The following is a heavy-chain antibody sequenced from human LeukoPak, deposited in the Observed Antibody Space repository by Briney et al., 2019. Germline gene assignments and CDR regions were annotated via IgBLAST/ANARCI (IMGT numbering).Heavy chain of an antibody. Sequence: PGGSLRLSCAASGFTFSSYGMSWVRQAPGKGLEWVSAISGSGGSTYYADSVKGRFTISRDNAKNSLHLQMNSLRAEDTAVYYCARDHYYDSSKGWIDYWGQGTLVTVSS. D-gene: IGHD3-22*01. CDR3: ARDHYYDSSKGWIDY. J-gene: IGHJ4*02. V-gene: IGHV3-23*01. CDR1: GFTFSSYG. CDR2: ISGSGGST.